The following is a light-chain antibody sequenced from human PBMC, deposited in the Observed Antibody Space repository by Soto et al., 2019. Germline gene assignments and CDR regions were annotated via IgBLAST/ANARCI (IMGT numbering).Light chain of an antibody. J-gene: IGLJ1*01. CDR1: SSDVGAYNY. CDR2: EVT. Sequence: QSVLTQPASVSGSPVQSITISCTGTSSDVGAYNYVSWYQHHPGKVPKLLIYEVTNRPSGVSDRFSGSESGNTASLTISGLQAEDEADYYCSSKRDSSTLFVFGTGTKVTVL. CDR3: SSKRDSSTLFV. V-gene: IGLV2-14*01.